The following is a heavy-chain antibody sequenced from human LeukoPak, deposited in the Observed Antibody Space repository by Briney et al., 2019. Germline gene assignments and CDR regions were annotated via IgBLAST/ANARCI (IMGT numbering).Heavy chain of an antibody. Sequence: SETLSLTCTVSGVSISSYYWSWLRQPAGKGLELIGRIHTSGSTNYNPSLKSRATMSVDTSKNQFSLNLSSVTAADTAVYYCARGWINLDYWGHGTLVTVSS. CDR3: ARGWINLDY. V-gene: IGHV4-4*07. D-gene: IGHD5-12*01. J-gene: IGHJ4*01. CDR1: GVSISSYY. CDR2: IHTSGST.